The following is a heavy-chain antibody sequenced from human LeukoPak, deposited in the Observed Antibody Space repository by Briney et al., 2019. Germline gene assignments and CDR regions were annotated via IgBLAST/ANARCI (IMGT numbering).Heavy chain of an antibody. CDR2: IFTSGST. V-gene: IGHV4-4*07. Sequence: PSETLSLTCTVSVGSISSYYWSWIRHPAGKGLEWIGRIFTSGSTNYNPSPKSRVTISVDTSKNQFSLKLSSVTAADTAVYYCARIPTIVRGAPAYYYYMDVWGKGTTVTISS. D-gene: IGHD3-10*01. CDR1: VGSISSYY. J-gene: IGHJ6*03. CDR3: ARIPTIVRGAPAYYYYMDV.